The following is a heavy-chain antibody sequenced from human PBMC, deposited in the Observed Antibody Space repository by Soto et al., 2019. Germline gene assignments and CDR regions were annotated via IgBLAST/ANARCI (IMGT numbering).Heavy chain of an antibody. CDR2: IYYSGST. J-gene: IGHJ4*02. D-gene: IGHD3-9*01. Sequence: QVQLQESGPGLVKPSQTLSLTCTVSGGSISSGGYYWSWIRQHPGKGLEWIGYIYYSGSTYYNPSLKSRVTISVDTSKNQFALKLSSVTAADTAVYYCAREHYDILTGLYYFDYWGQGTLVTVSS. CDR3: AREHYDILTGLYYFDY. V-gene: IGHV4-31*03. CDR1: GGSISSGGYY.